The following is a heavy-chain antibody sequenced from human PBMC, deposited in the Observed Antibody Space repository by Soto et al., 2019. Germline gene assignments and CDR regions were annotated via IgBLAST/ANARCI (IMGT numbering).Heavy chain of an antibody. CDR3: ARGQAGWRQFWGFDP. D-gene: IGHD3-16*01. CDR1: GGPFSDYS. Sequence: QVQLQQWGAGLLKPSETLSLTCAVYGGPFSDYSWHWIRQPPGKGLEWIGEINHSGRSNYNPSLKSRVTISVDTSESQFSLRLNSVTAADTAVYYCARGQAGWRQFWGFDPWGQGTLVTVSS. J-gene: IGHJ5*02. V-gene: IGHV4-34*01. CDR2: INHSGRS.